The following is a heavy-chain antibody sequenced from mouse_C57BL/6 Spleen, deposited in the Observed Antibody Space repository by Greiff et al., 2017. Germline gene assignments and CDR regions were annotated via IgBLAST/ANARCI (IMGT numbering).Heavy chain of an antibody. CDR2: IDPSDSYT. CDR3: ARSGGYGNWYFDV. J-gene: IGHJ1*03. Sequence: VQLQQPGAELVRPGTSVKLSCKASGYTFTSYWMHWVKQRPGQGLEWIGVIDPSDSYTNYNQKFKGKATLTVDTSSSTAYMQLSSLTSEDSAVYYCARSGGYGNWYFDVWGTGTTVTVSS. D-gene: IGHD2-1*01. V-gene: IGHV1-59*01. CDR1: GYTFTSYW.